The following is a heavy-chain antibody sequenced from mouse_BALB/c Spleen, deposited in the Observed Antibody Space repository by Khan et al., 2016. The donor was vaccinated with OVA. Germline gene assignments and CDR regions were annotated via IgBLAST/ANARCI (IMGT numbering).Heavy chain of an antibody. CDR3: YRSDDYDEGVAY. D-gene: IGHD2-4*01. V-gene: IGHV2-2*02. J-gene: IGHJ3*01. Sequence: QMQLVQSGPGLVQPSQSLSITCKVSGFSLTTYGVHWVRQSPGKGLEWLGVIWSGGSTDYNAAFLSRLCIRKDSSKSQVFLKMNSLEVNDTAKEYCYRSDDYDEGVAYGGQGTLVTVSA. CDR1: GFSLTTYG. CDR2: IWSGGST.